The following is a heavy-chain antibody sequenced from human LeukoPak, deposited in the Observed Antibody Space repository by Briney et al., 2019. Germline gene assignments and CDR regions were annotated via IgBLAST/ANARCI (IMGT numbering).Heavy chain of an antibody. V-gene: IGHV3-43*02. CDR3: AKDALGYCSGGSCPI. CDR1: RFTFDDYA. Sequence: PGGSLRLSCAASRFTFDDYAMHWVRQAPGKGLEWVSLISGDGGSTYYADSVKGRFTISRDNSKNSLYLQMNSLRTEDTALYYCAKDALGYCSGGSCPIWGQGTMVTVSS. J-gene: IGHJ3*02. CDR2: ISGDGGST. D-gene: IGHD2-15*01.